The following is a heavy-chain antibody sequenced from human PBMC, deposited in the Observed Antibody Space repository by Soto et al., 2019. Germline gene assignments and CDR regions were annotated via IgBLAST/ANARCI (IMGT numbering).Heavy chain of an antibody. J-gene: IGHJ4*02. CDR3: AAFIVVVPAAIWGVGY. CDR2: FDPEDGET. CDR1: GYTLTELS. V-gene: IGHV1-24*01. Sequence: QVQLVQSGAEVKKPGASVKVSCKVSGYTLTELSMHWVRQAPGKGLEWMGGFDPEDGETIYAQKFQGRVTVTEDTSTDTAYMELSSLRSEDTAVYYCAAFIVVVPAAIWGVGYWGQGTLVTVSS. D-gene: IGHD2-2*02.